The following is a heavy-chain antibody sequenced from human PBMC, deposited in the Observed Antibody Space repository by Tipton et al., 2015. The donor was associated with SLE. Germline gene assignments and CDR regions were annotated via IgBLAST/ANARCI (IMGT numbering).Heavy chain of an antibody. CDR2: ISSSGRTI. Sequence: SLRLSCAASGFTFSSYEMNWVRQAPGKGLEWVSYISSSGRTIYYADSVKGRFTISRDNAKNSLYLQMNSLRAEDTAVYYCARDAPSMVQVMDVWGQGTTVTASS. J-gene: IGHJ6*02. CDR3: ARDAPSMVQVMDV. V-gene: IGHV3-48*03. CDR1: GFTFSSYE. D-gene: IGHD3-10*01.